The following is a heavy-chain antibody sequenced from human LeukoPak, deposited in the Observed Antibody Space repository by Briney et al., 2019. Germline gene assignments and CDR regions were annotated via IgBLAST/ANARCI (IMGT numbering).Heavy chain of an antibody. V-gene: IGHV4-59*08. CDR3: ARHGASSGWYDLDY. CDR2: IYYSGST. D-gene: IGHD6-19*01. CDR1: GGSISSYY. J-gene: IGHJ4*02. Sequence: SETLSLTCTVSGGSISSYYWSWIRQPPGKGLEWIGYIYYSGSTNYNPSLKSRVTISVDTSKNQFSLKLSSVTAADTAVYYCARHGASSGWYDLDYWGQGTLVTVSS.